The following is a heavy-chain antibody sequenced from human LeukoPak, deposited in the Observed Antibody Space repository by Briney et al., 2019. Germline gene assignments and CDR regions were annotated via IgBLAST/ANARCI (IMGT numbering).Heavy chain of an antibody. CDR3: AKNTIVFRGTFDY. CDR2: ISGSGGST. Sequence: GGSLRPSCAASGFTFSNYAMSWVRQAPGKGLEWVSAISGSGGSTYYADSVKGRFTISRDNSKNTLYLQVNSLRAEDTAVYYCAKNTIVFRGTFDYWGQGTLVTVSS. V-gene: IGHV3-23*01. J-gene: IGHJ4*02. CDR1: GFTFSNYA. D-gene: IGHD2-21*01.